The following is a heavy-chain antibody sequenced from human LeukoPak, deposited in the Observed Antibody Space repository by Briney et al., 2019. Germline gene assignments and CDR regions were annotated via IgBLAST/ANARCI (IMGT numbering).Heavy chain of an antibody. CDR2: MYYSGSA. Sequence: SQTLSLTCTVSGGSISSGDYYWNWIRQPPGKGLEWIGYMYYSGSAYYNLSLKSRVTISVDTSKNQFSLKLSSVTAADTAVYYCARGRDYYDTNPFYWPFDLWGRGTLVTVSS. CDR1: GGSISSGDYY. CDR3: ARGRDYYDTNPFYWPFDL. D-gene: IGHD3-22*01. V-gene: IGHV4-30-4*08. J-gene: IGHJ2*01.